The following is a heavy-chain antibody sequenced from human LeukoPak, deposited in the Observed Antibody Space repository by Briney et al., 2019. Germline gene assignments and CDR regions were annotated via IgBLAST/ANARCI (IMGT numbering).Heavy chain of an antibody. D-gene: IGHD6-13*01. CDR3: ARSIAAAGDLDY. CDR2: INPNSGGT. V-gene: IGHV1-2*02. CDR1: GYTFTGYY. J-gene: IGHJ4*02. Sequence: ASVKVSCKASGYTFTGYYMHWVRQAPGQGLEWMGWINPNSGGTNYAQKFQGRVTMTRDTSISTAYMELSRLRSDDTALYYRARSIAAAGDLDYWGQGTLVTVSS.